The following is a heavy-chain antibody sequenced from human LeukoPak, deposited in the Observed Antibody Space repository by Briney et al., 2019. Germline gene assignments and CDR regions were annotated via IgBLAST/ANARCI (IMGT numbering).Heavy chain of an antibody. CDR3: AKDLRYYYA. Sequence: GGSLRLSCAASGXTFSNYAMNWVRQAPGKGLEWVSTISGTGGSTYYADSVKGRFTISRDNSKNTLYLQMSSLRAEDTAVYYCAKDLRYYYAWGQGTLVTVSS. CDR1: GXTFSNYA. V-gene: IGHV3-23*01. CDR2: ISGTGGST. D-gene: IGHD3-10*01. J-gene: IGHJ1*01.